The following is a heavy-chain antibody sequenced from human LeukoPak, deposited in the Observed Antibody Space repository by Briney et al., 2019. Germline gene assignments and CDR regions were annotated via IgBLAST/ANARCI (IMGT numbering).Heavy chain of an antibody. Sequence: ASVKVSCKASGGTFSSYAISWVRQAPGQGLEWMGGIIPIFGTANYAQKFQGRVTITADESTSTAYMELSSLRSEDTAVYYCARNLRFLDYWYFDLWGRGTLVTVSS. D-gene: IGHD3-3*01. J-gene: IGHJ2*01. CDR2: IIPIFGTA. V-gene: IGHV1-69*13. CDR1: GGTFSSYA. CDR3: ARNLRFLDYWYFDL.